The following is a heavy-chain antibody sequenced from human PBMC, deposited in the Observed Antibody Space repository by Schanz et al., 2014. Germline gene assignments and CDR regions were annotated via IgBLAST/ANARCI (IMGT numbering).Heavy chain of an antibody. Sequence: QVQLQESGPALVKPSETLSLTCTVSGGSISSEYWSWIRQPAGKGLEWIGRIYNSGKTNYNPSLVSRVSMSVDTSKNQLSLKLRSVSAADTAVYYCARVVLGGDAFDIWGQGTMVTVSS. J-gene: IGHJ3*02. CDR3: ARVVLGGDAFDI. CDR1: GGSISSEY. CDR2: IYNSGKT. D-gene: IGHD3-10*01. V-gene: IGHV4-4*07.